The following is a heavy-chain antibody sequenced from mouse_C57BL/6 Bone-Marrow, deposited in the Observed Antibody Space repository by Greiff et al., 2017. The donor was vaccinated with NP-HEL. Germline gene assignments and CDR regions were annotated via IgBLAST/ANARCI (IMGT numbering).Heavy chain of an antibody. CDR3: ARGAYYSNSYAMDY. Sequence: EVQRVESGPGLVKPSQSLSLTCSVTGYSITSGYYWNWIRQFPGNKLEWMGYISYDGSNNYNPSLKNRISITRDTSKNQFFLKLNSVTTEDTATYYCARGAYYSNSYAMDYWGQGTSVTVSS. J-gene: IGHJ4*01. V-gene: IGHV3-6*01. D-gene: IGHD2-5*01. CDR2: ISYDGSN. CDR1: GYSITSGYY.